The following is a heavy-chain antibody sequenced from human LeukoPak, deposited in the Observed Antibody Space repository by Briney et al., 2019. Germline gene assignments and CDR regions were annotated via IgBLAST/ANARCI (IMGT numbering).Heavy chain of an antibody. Sequence: GGSLRLSCAASGFTFSNAWMSWVRQAPGKGLEWVGRIKSKTDGGTTDYAAPVKGRFTISRDDSKNTLYLQMNSLKTEDAAVYYCTTGGSYYYDSSGTLDAFDIWGQGTMVTVSS. D-gene: IGHD3-22*01. CDR1: GFTFSNAW. CDR3: TTGGSYYYDSSGTLDAFDI. V-gene: IGHV3-15*01. J-gene: IGHJ3*02. CDR2: IKSKTDGGTT.